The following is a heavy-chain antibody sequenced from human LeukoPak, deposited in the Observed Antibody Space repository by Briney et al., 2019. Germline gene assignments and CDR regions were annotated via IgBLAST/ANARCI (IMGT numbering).Heavy chain of an antibody. CDR3: ARDGMGVVPAALDY. J-gene: IGHJ4*02. Sequence: GGSLRLSCAASGFTFSSYAMHWVCQAPGEGMWRGAVISYDGSNKYYADSVKGRFTISRDNSKNTLYLQMNSLRAEDTAVYYCARDGMGVVPAALDYWGERTLVTVSS. V-gene: IGHV3-30-3*01. CDR2: ISYDGSNK. D-gene: IGHD2-2*01. CDR1: GFTFSSYA.